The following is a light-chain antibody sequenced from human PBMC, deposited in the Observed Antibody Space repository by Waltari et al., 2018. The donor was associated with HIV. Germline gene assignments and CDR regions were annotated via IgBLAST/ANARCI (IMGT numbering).Light chain of an antibody. V-gene: IGLV2-8*01. J-gene: IGLJ2*01. CDR1: RSDGGRCDS. CDR2: EVT. CDR3: TSYAGINPVA. Sequence: SALTQPPSASGSPGRSGTISSTGTRSDGGRCDSVPWYQQTPGKAPKLLIYEVTKRPSGVPDRFSGSKSGNTASLTVSGLQAEDEAEYSCTSYAGINPVAFGGGTKLTVL.